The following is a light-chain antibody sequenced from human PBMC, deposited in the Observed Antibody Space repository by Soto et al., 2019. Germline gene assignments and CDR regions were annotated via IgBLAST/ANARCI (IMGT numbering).Light chain of an antibody. CDR3: QQYFDWPWT. CDR2: AAS. J-gene: IGKJ1*01. CDR1: QSISRN. Sequence: DIVMTQSPVTLSVSPGERATLSCRASQSISRNLAWYHQRPGQAPRLPISAASDRATGVSARFSGSGSGTEFTLTISSLQSEDFAVYYCQQYFDWPWTFGQGTKVDIK. V-gene: IGKV3-15*01.